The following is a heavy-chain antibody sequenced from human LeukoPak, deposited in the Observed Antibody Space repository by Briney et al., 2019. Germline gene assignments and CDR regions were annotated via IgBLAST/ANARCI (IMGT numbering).Heavy chain of an antibody. CDR1: GFTFSSYS. D-gene: IGHD3-22*01. CDR2: ISSSSSYI. CDR3: AKEFTMILPDGL. V-gene: IGHV3-21*04. J-gene: IGHJ2*01. Sequence: AGGSLRLSCAASGFTFSSYSMNWVRQAPGKGLEWVSSISSSSSYIYYADSVKGRFTISRDNAKNSLYLQMNSLRAEDTAVYYCAKEFTMILPDGLWGRGTLVTVSS.